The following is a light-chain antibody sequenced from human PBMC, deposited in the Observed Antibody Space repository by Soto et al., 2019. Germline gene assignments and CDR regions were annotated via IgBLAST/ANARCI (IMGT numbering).Light chain of an antibody. CDR2: DAY. Sequence: EVVLTQSPVTLSLSPGEIATLSWRSRQSFRGLLSWYQQKPGQAPRLLIYDAYNRATGIPPRFSGSGSGTDFTLTISSLEPEDSAVYYCQQRHMWPITFGQGTRLEIK. V-gene: IGKV3-11*01. CDR3: QQRHMWPIT. CDR1: QSFRGL. J-gene: IGKJ5*01.